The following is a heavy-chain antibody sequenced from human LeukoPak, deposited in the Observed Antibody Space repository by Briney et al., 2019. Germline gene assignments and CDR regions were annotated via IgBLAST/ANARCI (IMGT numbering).Heavy chain of an antibody. J-gene: IGHJ4*02. CDR1: GYTFTGYY. CDR2: INPNSGGT. CDR3: ARDYSDDYTFDY. Sequence: ASVKVSCKASGYTFTGYYMHWVRQAPGQGLEWMGRINPNSGGTNYAQKFQGRVTMTRDTSISTAYMELSRLRSDDTAVYYCARDYSDDYTFDYWGQGTLVTVSS. D-gene: IGHD4-11*01. V-gene: IGHV1-2*06.